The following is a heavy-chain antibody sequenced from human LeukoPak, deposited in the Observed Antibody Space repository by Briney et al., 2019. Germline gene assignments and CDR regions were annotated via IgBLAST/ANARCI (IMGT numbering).Heavy chain of an antibody. CDR3: ARDFTYSGYDHFDY. V-gene: IGHV1-18*01. CDR1: GGTFSSYA. J-gene: IGHJ4*02. D-gene: IGHD5-12*01. CDR2: ISAYNGNT. Sequence: ASVKVSCKASGGTFSSYAISWVRQAPGQGLEWMGWISAYNGNTNYAQKLQGRVTMTTDTSTSTAYMELRSLRSDDTAVYYCARDFTYSGYDHFDYWGQGTLVTVSS.